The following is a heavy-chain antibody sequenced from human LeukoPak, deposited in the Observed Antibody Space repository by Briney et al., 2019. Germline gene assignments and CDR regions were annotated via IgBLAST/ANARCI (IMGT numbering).Heavy chain of an antibody. D-gene: IGHD6-19*01. CDR1: GFPFSTFS. CDR3: ARDRGSGWYGDLGY. Sequence: PGGSLRLPCAASGFPFSTFSMNWVRQAPGKGLEWVSSISGISDYIFYGDSVKGRFTTSRDNAKNLLYLQMDSLRVEDTAVYFCARDRGSGWYGDLGYWGQRTLVTVSS. V-gene: IGHV3-21*06. J-gene: IGHJ4*02. CDR2: ISGISDYI.